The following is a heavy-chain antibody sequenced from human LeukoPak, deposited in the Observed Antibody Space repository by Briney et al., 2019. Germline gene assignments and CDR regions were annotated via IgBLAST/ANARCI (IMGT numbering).Heavy chain of an antibody. V-gene: IGHV3-23*01. CDR1: GFTFSSYA. J-gene: IGHJ3*02. CDR2: ISGSGGST. D-gene: IGHD4-23*01. CDR3: AKAGYGGNSLFVSDAFDI. Sequence: GGSLRLSCAASGFTFSSYAMSWVRQAPGKGLEWVSAISGSGGSTYYADSVKGRFTISRDNSKNTLYLQMNSLRAEDTAVYYCAKAGYGGNSLFVSDAFDIWGQGTMVTVSS.